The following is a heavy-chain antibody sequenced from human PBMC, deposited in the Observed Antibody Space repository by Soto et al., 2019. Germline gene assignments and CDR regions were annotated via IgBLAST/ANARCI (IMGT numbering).Heavy chain of an antibody. J-gene: IGHJ5*02. CDR2: IIPIFGTA. D-gene: IGHD2-8*01. CDR1: GGTFSSYA. V-gene: IGHV1-69*01. CDR3: ARGQYCTNGVCYGRFDP. Sequence: QVQLVQSGAEVKKPGSSVKVSCKASGGTFSSYAIIWVRQAPGQGLEWMGGIIPIFGTANYAQKFQGRVTITADESTSTAYMELSSLRSEDTAVYYCARGQYCTNGVCYGRFDPWGQGTLVTVSS.